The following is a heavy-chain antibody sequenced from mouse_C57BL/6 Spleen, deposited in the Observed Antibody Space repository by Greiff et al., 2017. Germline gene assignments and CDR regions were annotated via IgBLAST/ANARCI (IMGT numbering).Heavy chain of an antibody. CDR3: ARQLQPFMDY. D-gene: IGHD3-1*01. CDR2: IYPGDGDT. V-gene: IGHV1-82*01. Sequence: VQLQQSGPELVKPGASVKISCKASGYAFSSSWMNWVKQRPGKGLEWIGRIYPGDGDTNYNGKFKGKATLTADKSSSTAYMQLSSLPSEDSAVYFCARQLQPFMDYWGQGTSVTVSS. CDR1: GYAFSSSW. J-gene: IGHJ4*01.